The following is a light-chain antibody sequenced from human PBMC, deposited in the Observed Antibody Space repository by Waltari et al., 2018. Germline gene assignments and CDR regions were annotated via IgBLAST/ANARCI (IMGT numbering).Light chain of an antibody. J-gene: IGLJ2*01. CDR3: SSNAGINNFV. CDR1: SSDVGSYDY. V-gene: IGLV2-8*01. Sequence: QSALTQPPSASGSPGQTVTISCAGTSSDVGSYDYVPWYQKHPGQAPKLLIYHVTKRPSGVPDRFSGSKSGNTASLTVSGLQAEDEADYYCSSNAGINNFVFGGGTKLTVL. CDR2: HVT.